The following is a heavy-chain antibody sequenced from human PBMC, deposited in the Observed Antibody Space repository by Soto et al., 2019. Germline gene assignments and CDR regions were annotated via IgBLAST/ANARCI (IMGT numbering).Heavy chain of an antibody. CDR3: EAGDSSDTGDH. CDR1: GDTLSHYG. Sequence: ASVKVSCKASGDTLSHYGVSWVRQVPGKGLEWMGGTTAILGTRDYAQKVQGRMTTTSDESTTTSYMELNSLTSDDTAVYYCEAGDSSDTGDHCGQGTLVTVSS. V-gene: IGHV1-69*13. J-gene: IGHJ4*02. D-gene: IGHD5-18*01. CDR2: TTAILGTR.